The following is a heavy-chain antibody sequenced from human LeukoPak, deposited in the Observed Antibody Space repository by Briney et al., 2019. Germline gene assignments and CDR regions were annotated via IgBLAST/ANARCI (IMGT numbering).Heavy chain of an antibody. CDR3: ARCPYSSGSPIDY. CDR1: GFTFGSYE. J-gene: IGHJ4*02. D-gene: IGHD6-19*01. CDR2: ISSSGSTI. Sequence: GGSLRLSCAASGFTFGSYEMNWVRQAPGKGLEWVSYISSSGSTIYYADSVKGRFTISRDNAKNSLYLQMNSLRAEDTAVYYCARCPYSSGSPIDYWGQGTLVTVSS. V-gene: IGHV3-48*03.